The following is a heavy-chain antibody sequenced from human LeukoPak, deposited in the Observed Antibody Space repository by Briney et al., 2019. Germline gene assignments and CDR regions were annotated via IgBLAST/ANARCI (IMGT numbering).Heavy chain of an antibody. CDR3: ARLSWEDYYYDSSGYPKTHYYFDY. D-gene: IGHD3-22*01. CDR2: IYYSGST. CDR1: GGSISSSSYY. V-gene: IGHV4-39*01. Sequence: SETLSLTCTVSGGSISSSSYYWGWIRQPPGKGLEWIGSIYYSGSTYYNPFLKSRVTISVDTSKNQFSLKLSSVTAADTAVYYCARLSWEDYYYDSSGYPKTHYYFDYWGQGTLVTVSS. J-gene: IGHJ4*02.